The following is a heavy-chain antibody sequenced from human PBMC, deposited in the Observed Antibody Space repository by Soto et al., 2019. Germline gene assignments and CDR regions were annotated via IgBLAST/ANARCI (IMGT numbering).Heavy chain of an antibody. CDR3: AKKPLGDILTGYTSFEY. V-gene: IGHV3-23*01. CDR1: GFTFSSYA. Sequence: PGGSLRLSCAASGFTFSSYAMSWVRQAPGKGLEWVSAISGSGGSTYYADSVKGRFTISRDNSKNTLYLQMNSLRAEDTAVYYCAKKPLGDILTGYTSFEYWGQGTLVTVSS. J-gene: IGHJ4*02. D-gene: IGHD3-9*01. CDR2: ISGSGGST.